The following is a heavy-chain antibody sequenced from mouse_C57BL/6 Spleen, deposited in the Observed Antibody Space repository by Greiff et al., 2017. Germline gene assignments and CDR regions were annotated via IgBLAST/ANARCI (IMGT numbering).Heavy chain of an antibody. V-gene: IGHV1-55*01. J-gene: IGHJ2*01. CDR3: YYYGSSYDYFDY. D-gene: IGHD1-1*01. CDR2: IYPGSGST. Sequence: QVQLQQPGAELVKPGASVKMSCKASGYTFTSYWITWVKQRPGQGLAWIGDIYPGSGSTNYNEKFKSKATLTVDTSSSTAYMQLSSLTSEDSAVYYCYYYGSSYDYFDYWGQGTTLTVSS. CDR1: GYTFTSYW.